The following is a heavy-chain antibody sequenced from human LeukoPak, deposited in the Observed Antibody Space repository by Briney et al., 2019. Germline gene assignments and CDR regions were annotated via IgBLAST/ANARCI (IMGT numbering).Heavy chain of an antibody. J-gene: IGHJ2*01. V-gene: IGHV4-59*01. CDR3: ARDPGASNYYDSSGYFWYFDL. Sequence: SETLSLTCTVSGGSISSYYWSWIRQPPGKGLEWIGYIYYSGSTNYNPSLKSRVTISVDTSKNQFSLKLSSVTAADTAVYYCARDPGASNYYDSSGYFWYFDLWGRGTLVTVSS. CDR1: GGSISSYY. D-gene: IGHD3-22*01. CDR2: IYYSGST.